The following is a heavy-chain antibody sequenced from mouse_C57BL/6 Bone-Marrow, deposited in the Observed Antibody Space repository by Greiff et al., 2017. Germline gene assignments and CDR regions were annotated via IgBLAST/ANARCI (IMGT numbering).Heavy chain of an antibody. D-gene: IGHD2-3*01. CDR3: SSFDGNYFDF. J-gene: IGHJ2*01. Sequence: VQLQQSGAELVRPGASVKLSCTASGFNIKDDYIHWVKQRPEQGLEWIGWIDPEIGDTAYASKFQGKATITSDTSSNTAYPQLSSLTSEDTAVYYCSSFDGNYFDFWGQGTPLTVAS. V-gene: IGHV14-4*01. CDR2: IDPEIGDT. CDR1: GFNIKDDY.